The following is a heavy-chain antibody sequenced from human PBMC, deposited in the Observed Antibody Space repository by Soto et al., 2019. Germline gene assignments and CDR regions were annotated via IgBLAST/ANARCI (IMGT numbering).Heavy chain of an antibody. V-gene: IGHV3-30-3*01. CDR2: ISYDGSNK. J-gene: IGHJ4*02. CDR1: GFTFSSYA. D-gene: IGHD3-9*01. Sequence: PGGSLRLSCAASGFTFSSYAMHWVRQAPGKGLEWVAVISYDGSNKYYADSVKGRFTISRDNSKNTLYLQMNSLRAEDTAVYYCARPLARTIFWPFDYWGQGTLVTVSS. CDR3: ARPLARTIFWPFDY.